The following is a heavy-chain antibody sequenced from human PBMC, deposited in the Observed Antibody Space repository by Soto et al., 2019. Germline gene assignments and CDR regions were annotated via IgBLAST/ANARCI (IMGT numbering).Heavy chain of an antibody. Sequence: LRLSCAASGFTFSTYTMSWVRQAPGKGLEWVSAISGSGGSPSYADSVQGRFTISRDNPKNTLYLQMNSLRVEDTAMYYCAKARCSTTNCYVPDYWGQGTLVTVSS. CDR2: ISGSGGSP. V-gene: IGHV3-23*01. CDR1: GFTFSTYT. CDR3: AKARCSTTNCYVPDY. D-gene: IGHD2-2*01. J-gene: IGHJ4*02.